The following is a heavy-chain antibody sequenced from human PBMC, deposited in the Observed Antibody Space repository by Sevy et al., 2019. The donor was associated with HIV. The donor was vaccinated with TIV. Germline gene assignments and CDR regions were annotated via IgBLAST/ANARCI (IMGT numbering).Heavy chain of an antibody. CDR1: GFSFGDYA. D-gene: IGHD4-4*01. CDR2: IRSKAYGGTT. Sequence: GGSLRLSCTASGFSFGDYAMSWFRQAPGKGLEWVGFIRSKAYGGTTEYAASVKGRFTISRDDSKSIGYLQMNSLKSEDTPLYYCTSSPYMDGMDVWGQGTTVTVSS. J-gene: IGHJ6*02. V-gene: IGHV3-49*03. CDR3: TSSPYMDGMDV.